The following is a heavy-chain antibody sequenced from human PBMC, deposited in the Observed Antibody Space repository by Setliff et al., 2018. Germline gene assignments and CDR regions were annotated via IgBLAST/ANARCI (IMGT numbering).Heavy chain of an antibody. Sequence: QPGGSLRLSCAASGFTFSTYWMSWVRQAPGKGLEWVANIKQDGGEKYYVDSVKGRFTISRDNPNNSLYLQMNNLRAEDTAVYYCARGGYSYGAGWFDPWGQGTLVTVS. CDR2: IKQDGGEK. D-gene: IGHD5-18*01. V-gene: IGHV3-7*04. CDR1: GFTFSTYW. J-gene: IGHJ5*02. CDR3: ARGGYSYGAGWFDP.